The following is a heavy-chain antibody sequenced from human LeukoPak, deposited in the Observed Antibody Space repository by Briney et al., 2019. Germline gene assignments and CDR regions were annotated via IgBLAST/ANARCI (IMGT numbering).Heavy chain of an antibody. V-gene: IGHV3-23*01. D-gene: IGHD4-11*01. J-gene: IGHJ3*01. CDR3: ADEYSKGDV. CDR1: GFTFSNYV. Sequence: GGSLRLSCVASGFTFSNYVMNWVRQAPGKGLECVSSISGSGTSTYYADSVKGRFTSSRDNSKNTLYLQMNSLRAEDTAIYYCADEYSKGDVWGQGTTVTVSS. CDR2: ISGSGTST.